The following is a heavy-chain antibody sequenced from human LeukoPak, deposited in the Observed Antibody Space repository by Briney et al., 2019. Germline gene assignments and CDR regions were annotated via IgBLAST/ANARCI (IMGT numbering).Heavy chain of an antibody. CDR1: GFTFSSYS. CDR2: ISSSSSYI. V-gene: IGHV3-21*01. Sequence: GGSLRLSCAASGFTFSSYSMNWVRQAPGKGLEWVSSISSSSSYIYYADSVKGRFTISRDNAKNSLYLQMNSLRAEDTAVYYCARDRGVYCTNGVCYGPYYYYYYGMDVWGQGTTVTVCS. D-gene: IGHD2-8*01. J-gene: IGHJ6*02. CDR3: ARDRGVYCTNGVCYGPYYYYYYGMDV.